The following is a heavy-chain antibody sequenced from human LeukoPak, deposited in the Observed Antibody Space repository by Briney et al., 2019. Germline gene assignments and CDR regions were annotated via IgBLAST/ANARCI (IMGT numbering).Heavy chain of an antibody. J-gene: IGHJ4*02. D-gene: IGHD6-13*01. CDR1: GGSLSSSIYY. Sequence: PSETLSLTCTVSGGSLSSSIYYWGWIRQPPGKGLEWIGNIYYSGNTYYNPSLKSRVTISVDTSKNQFSLKLSSVTAADTAVYYCARHPPLHIAGGGSIDYWGQGTLVTASS. CDR2: IYYSGNT. V-gene: IGHV4-39*01. CDR3: ARHPPLHIAGGGSIDY.